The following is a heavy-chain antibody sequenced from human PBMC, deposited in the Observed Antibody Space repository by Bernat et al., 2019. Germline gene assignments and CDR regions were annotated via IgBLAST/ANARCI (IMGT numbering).Heavy chain of an antibody. D-gene: IGHD1-26*01. J-gene: IGHJ4*02. CDR3: ARKAGQVGPFPLDY. CDR2: IYDRGST. CDR1: GGSISNNY. Sequence: QGQLQESGPGLVKPSETLSLTCTVSGGSISNNYWSWIRQPPGKGLEWIGYIYDRGSTNYNPSLKSRVTISVDTSKNQFSLKLSSVTAADTAVYYCARKAGQVGPFPLDYWGQGTLVTVSS. V-gene: IGHV4-59*08.